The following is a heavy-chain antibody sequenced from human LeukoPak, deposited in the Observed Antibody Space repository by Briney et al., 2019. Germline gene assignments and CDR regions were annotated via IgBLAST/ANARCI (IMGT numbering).Heavy chain of an antibody. J-gene: IGHJ4*02. V-gene: IGHV1-69*06. CDR3: ARGTPPHYYGDLDY. D-gene: IGHD3-22*01. CDR1: GGTFSSYA. CDR2: IIPIFGTA. Sequence: GASVKVSCKASGGTFSSYAISWVRQAPGQGLEWMGGIIPIFGTANYAQKYQGRVTITADKSMSTAYMELSSLRSEDTAVYYCARGTPPHYYGDLDYWGQGTLVTVSS.